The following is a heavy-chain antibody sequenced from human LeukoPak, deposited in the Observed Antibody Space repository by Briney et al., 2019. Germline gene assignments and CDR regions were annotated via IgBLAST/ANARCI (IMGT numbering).Heavy chain of an antibody. V-gene: IGHV1-69*13. CDR1: GGTFNSYA. CDR2: ITAIFRTA. J-gene: IGHJ4*02. CDR3: ARHSGYHSTMYLDY. D-gene: IGHD3-22*01. Sequence: ASVKVSCKTSGGTFNSYAISWVRQAPGQGLEWMGGITAIFRTANHAQKFQGRVTITADEFMSTVYMELSSLRSEDTAVYYCARHSGYHSTMYLDYWGQGTLVTVSS.